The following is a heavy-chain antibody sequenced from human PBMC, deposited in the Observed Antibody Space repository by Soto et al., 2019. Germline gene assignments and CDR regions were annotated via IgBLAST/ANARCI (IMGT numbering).Heavy chain of an antibody. CDR3: AASNLPGIGYCSSTSCYGDWSYYYGMDV. V-gene: IGHV1-58*01. CDR1: GFTFTSSA. Sequence: ASVKVSCKASGFTFTSSAVQWVRQARGQRLEWIGWIVVGSGNTNYAQKFQERVTITRDMSTSTAYMELSSLRSEDTAVYYCAASNLPGIGYCSSTSCYGDWSYYYGMDVWGQGTTVTVSS. D-gene: IGHD2-2*01. CDR2: IVVGSGNT. J-gene: IGHJ6*02.